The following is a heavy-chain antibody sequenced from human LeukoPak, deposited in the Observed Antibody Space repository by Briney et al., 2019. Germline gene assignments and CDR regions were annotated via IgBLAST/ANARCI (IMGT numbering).Heavy chain of an antibody. CDR2: ISSSSSTI. CDR3: ARDDRGGAFDI. J-gene: IGHJ3*02. V-gene: IGHV3-48*01. CDR1: GFTFSSYI. D-gene: IGHD1-26*01. Sequence: GGSLRLSCAASGFTFSSYITNWVRQAPGKGLEWVSYISSSSSTIYYADSVKGRFTISRDNAKNSLYLQMNSLRAEDTAVYYCARDDRGGAFDIWGQGTMVTVSS.